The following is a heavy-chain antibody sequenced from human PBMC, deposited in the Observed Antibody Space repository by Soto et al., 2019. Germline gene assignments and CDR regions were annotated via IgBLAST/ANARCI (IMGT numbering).Heavy chain of an antibody. CDR2: VYYSGST. V-gene: IGHV4-39*01. CDR1: GGSISNSSYY. D-gene: IGHD6-19*01. J-gene: IGHJ4*02. Sequence: PSETLSLTCTISGGSISNSSYYWGWIRQPPGKGLELIGSVYYSGSTYYNPSLKSRATFSVDTSKTQFSLKLRSVTAADTAVYYCARIAVSGPTSSFDYWGQGTLVTVSS. CDR3: ARIAVSGPTSSFDY.